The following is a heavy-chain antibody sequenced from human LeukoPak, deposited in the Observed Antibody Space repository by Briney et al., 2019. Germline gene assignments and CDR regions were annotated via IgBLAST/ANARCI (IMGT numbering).Heavy chain of an antibody. Sequence: SETLSLTCTVSGGSISSSSYYWGWIRQPPGKGLEWIGSIYYSGSTYYNPSLKSRVTISVDTSKNQFSLKLSSVTAADTAVYYCARDRRGIYSPFDYWGQGTLVTVSS. CDR1: GGSISSSSYY. CDR3: ARDRRGIYSPFDY. D-gene: IGHD2-21*01. V-gene: IGHV4-39*07. CDR2: IYYSGST. J-gene: IGHJ4*02.